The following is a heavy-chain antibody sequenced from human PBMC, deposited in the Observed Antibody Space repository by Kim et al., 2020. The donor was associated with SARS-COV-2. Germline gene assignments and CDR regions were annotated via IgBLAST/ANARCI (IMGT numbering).Heavy chain of an antibody. J-gene: IGHJ4*02. D-gene: IGHD2-15*01. CDR3: ARNLGGGHGGAN. Sequence: TYCVNSVEGRFTVSRDNSKTTLYLQMNHLRAEDTDVYYCARNLGGGHGGANWGQGTLVTVSS. V-gene: IGHV3-53*01. CDR2: T.